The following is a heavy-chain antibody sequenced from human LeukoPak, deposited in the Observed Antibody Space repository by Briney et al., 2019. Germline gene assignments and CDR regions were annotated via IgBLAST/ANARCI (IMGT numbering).Heavy chain of an antibody. CDR3: ARDRHYYGSGSYYTSNFDY. D-gene: IGHD3-10*01. CDR2: IIPIFGTA. V-gene: IGHV1-69*01. Sequence: VASVTVSCTASGGTFSSYAISWVRQAPGQGLEWKGGIIPIFGTANYAQKFQGRVTITADESTSTAYMELSSLRSEDTAVYYCARDRHYYGSGSYYTSNFDYWGQGTLVTVSS. CDR1: GGTFSSYA. J-gene: IGHJ4*02.